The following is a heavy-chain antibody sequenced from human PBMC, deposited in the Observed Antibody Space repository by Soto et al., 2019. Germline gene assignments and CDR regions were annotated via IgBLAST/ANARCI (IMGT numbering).Heavy chain of an antibody. V-gene: IGHV3-9*01. Sequence: DVQLVESGGGLVQPGRSLRLSCAASGFTFDDYAMHWVRQAPGKGLEWVSGISWNSGSIGYADSVKGRFTISRDNAKISLYLQMNSLRAEDTALYYCAKDSSGAYYYYMDVWGKGTTVTVSS. CDR3: AKDSSGAYYYYMDV. CDR2: ISWNSGSI. D-gene: IGHD6-19*01. CDR1: GFTFDDYA. J-gene: IGHJ6*03.